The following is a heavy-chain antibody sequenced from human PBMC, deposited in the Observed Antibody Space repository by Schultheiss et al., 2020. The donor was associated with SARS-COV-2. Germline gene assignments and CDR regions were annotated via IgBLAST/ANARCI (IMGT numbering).Heavy chain of an antibody. J-gene: IGHJ6*03. V-gene: IGHV3-23*01. CDR3: AKDPRRTRGGYSNYVVPHYYYYMDV. D-gene: IGHD4-11*01. CDR2: IRGSGGST. CDR1: GFTFSSYT. Sequence: GESLKISCAASGFTFSSYTMNWVRQAPGKGLEWVSGIRGSGGSTYYADSVKGRFTISRDNSKNTLYLQMNSLRAEDTAVYYCAKDPRRTRGGYSNYVVPHYYYYMDVWGKGTTVTVSS.